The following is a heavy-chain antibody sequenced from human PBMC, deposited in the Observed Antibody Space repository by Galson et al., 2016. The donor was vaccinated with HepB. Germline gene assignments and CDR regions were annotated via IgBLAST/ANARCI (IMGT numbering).Heavy chain of an antibody. Sequence: SETLSLTCTVSGGSISTAFYYWGWFRQPPGKSLEWIANFYYNGGTYYNPSLTGRVSISVDTSNNQFSLRLSSMIAADTATYYCASHRGLEGVGIWGQGTMVAVSS. CDR3: ASHRGLEGVGI. D-gene: IGHD3-10*01. J-gene: IGHJ3*02. CDR2: FYYNGGT. CDR1: GGSISTAFYY. V-gene: IGHV4-39*01.